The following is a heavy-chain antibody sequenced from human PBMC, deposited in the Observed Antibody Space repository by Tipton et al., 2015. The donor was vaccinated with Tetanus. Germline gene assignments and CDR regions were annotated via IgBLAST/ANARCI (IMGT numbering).Heavy chain of an antibody. CDR2: IHQSGSA. J-gene: IGHJ4*02. CDR3: AGGPKHWVSAGQVF. Sequence: SLRLSCAVSGGSISSGNWWSWVRQSPGKGLEWIGEIHQSGSASYNPSLKGRVSMSVDKSKNEFSLQLNSVTAADTAIYYCAGGPKHWVSAGQVFWGQGTLVTVSS. CDR1: GGSISSGNW. V-gene: IGHV4-4*02. D-gene: IGHD3-3*02.